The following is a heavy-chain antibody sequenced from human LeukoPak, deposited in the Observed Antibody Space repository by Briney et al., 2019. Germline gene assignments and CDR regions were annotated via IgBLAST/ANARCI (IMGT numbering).Heavy chain of an antibody. D-gene: IGHD2-2*01. CDR3: AKDIVVVPAPVGYFDL. J-gene: IGHJ2*01. CDR1: GFTFSTNA. Sequence: GGSLRLSCAASGFTFSTNAISWVRQAPGKGLEWVSGIRGSGDSTYYADSVKGRFTISRDNSKNTEYLQMNSLRAEDTAVYYCAKDIVVVPAPVGYFDLWGRGTLVTVSS. V-gene: IGHV3-23*01. CDR2: IRGSGDST.